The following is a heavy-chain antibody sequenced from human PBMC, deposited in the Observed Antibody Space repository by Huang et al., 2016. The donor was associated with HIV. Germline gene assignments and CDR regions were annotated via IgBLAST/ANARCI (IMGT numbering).Heavy chain of an antibody. CDR3: ARLPGSITMIRGVITDPY. V-gene: IGHV4-39*02. Sequence: QLQLQESGPGLVKPSETLSLTCTVSGGSIRSDNYYWGWIRQPPGTGLWWIGSIYYSGSTYYNPSLKRRVTITVDTSKNHFSLRRRSVTAADTAVYYCARLPGSITMIRGVITDPYWGQGTLVTVSS. D-gene: IGHD3-10*01. J-gene: IGHJ4*02. CDR1: GGSIRSDNYY. CDR2: IYYSGST.